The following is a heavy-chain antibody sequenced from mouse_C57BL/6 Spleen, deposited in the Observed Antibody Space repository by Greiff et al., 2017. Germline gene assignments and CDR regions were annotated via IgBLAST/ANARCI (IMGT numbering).Heavy chain of an antibody. CDR1: GYTFTSYW. CDR2: IDPSDSYT. Sequence: QVQLQQPGAELVKPGASVKLSCKASGYTFTSYWMQWVKQRPGQGLEWIGAIDPSDSYTNYNQKFKGKATLPVDTSSSASYMQLSSLTSEDSAVYYCARRNREEGFAYWGQGTLVTVSA. CDR3: ARRNREEGFAY. V-gene: IGHV1-50*01. D-gene: IGHD2-14*01. J-gene: IGHJ3*01.